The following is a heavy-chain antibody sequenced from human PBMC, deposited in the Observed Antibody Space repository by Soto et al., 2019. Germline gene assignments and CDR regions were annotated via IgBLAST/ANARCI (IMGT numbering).Heavy chain of an antibody. D-gene: IGHD3-22*01. Sequence: TLTLTCTFSGFSLSTSGVGVGWIRQPPGKALEWLAPIYWTDDEHYSPSLQSRLTITKDTSKNQVVLTMTNMDPVDTATYYCVHRSYYYDSSLYWGHGTLVTVSS. J-gene: IGHJ4*01. CDR1: GFSLSTSGVG. CDR3: VHRSYYYDSSLY. CDR2: IYWTDDE. V-gene: IGHV2-5*01.